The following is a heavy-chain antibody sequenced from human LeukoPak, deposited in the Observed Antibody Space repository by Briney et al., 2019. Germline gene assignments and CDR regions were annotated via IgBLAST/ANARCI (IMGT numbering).Heavy chain of an antibody. D-gene: IGHD6-13*01. J-gene: IGHJ5*02. CDR1: GGSFSGYY. CDR3: AAWGGGIAAARYWFHP. V-gene: IGHV4-34*01. Sequence: PSETLSLTCAVYGGSFSGYYWSWIRQPPGKGLEWIGEINHSGSTNYNPSLKSRVTISVDTSKNQFSLKLSSVTAADTAVYYCAAWGGGIAAARYWFHPWGQGTLVTVSS. CDR2: INHSGST.